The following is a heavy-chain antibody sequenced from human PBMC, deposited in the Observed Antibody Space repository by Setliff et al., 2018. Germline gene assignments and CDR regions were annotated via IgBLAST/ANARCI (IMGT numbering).Heavy chain of an antibody. V-gene: IGHV5-51*01. CDR1: GYSFSISW. CDR3: AQKHQRASWAFDP. CDR2: IYPGDSHNI. D-gene: IGHD2-2*01. J-gene: IGHJ5*02. Sequence: GESLKISCKDSGYSFSISWIGWVRQMPGKGLDWMGIIYPGDSHNIRYSPSFQGQVTMSLDRSITTAYLQWDSLKASDTAIYYCAQKHQRASWAFDPWGRGTLVTVSS.